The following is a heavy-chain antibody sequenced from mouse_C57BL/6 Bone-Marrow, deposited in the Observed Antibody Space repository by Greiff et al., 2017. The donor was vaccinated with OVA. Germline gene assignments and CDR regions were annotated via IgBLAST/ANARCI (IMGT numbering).Heavy chain of an antibody. CDR3: TTWSNFLYYFDY. CDR2: IDPENGDT. J-gene: IGHJ2*01. D-gene: IGHD2-5*01. Sequence: VQLQQSGAELVRPGASVKLSCTASGFTFKDDYMHWVKQRPEQGLEWIGWIDPENGDTEYASKFQGKATITADTSSNTAYLQLSSLTSEDTAVYYCTTWSNFLYYFDYWGQGTTLTVSS. V-gene: IGHV14-4*01. CDR1: GFTFKDDY.